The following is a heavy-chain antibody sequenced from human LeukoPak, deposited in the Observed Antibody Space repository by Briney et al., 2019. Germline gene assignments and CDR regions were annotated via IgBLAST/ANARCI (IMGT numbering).Heavy chain of an antibody. V-gene: IGHV2-70*04. D-gene: IGHD5-24*01. CDR1: GFSLSTSGMR. CDR3: ALQMATITRRVYYFDY. Sequence: SGPTLVNPTQTLTLTCTFSGFSLSTSGMRVSWIRQPPGKALEWLARIDWDDDKFYSTSLKTRLTISKDTSKSQVVLTMTNMDPVDTATYYCALQMATITRRVYYFDYWGQGTLVTVSS. J-gene: IGHJ4*02. CDR2: IDWDDDK.